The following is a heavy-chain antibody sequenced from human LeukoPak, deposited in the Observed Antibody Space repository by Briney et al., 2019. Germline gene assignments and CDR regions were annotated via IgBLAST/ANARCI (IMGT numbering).Heavy chain of an antibody. D-gene: IGHD2-15*01. CDR1: GGSFSSEA. CDR3: GRKAGDCGGGSCYSIDY. Sequence: SVKVSCKAFGGSFSSEAISWVRQAPGQGLEWMGGIIPIFGTANYAQKFQRRVTITTDESTSTAYMEVSSLRSEDTAVYYCGRKAGDCGGGSCYSIDYWGQGTLVTVSS. J-gene: IGHJ4*02. CDR2: IIPIFGTA. V-gene: IGHV1-69*05.